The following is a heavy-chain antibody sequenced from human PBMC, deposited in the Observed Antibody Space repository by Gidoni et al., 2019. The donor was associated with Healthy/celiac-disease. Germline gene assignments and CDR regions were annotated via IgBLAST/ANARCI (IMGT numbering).Heavy chain of an antibody. D-gene: IGHD3-22*01. Sequence: QLQLQESGSGLVKPSQTLSLTCAVSGGSISRGGYSWSWIRQPPGKGLEWIGYIYHSGGTYYNPSLKSRVTISVDRSKNQFSLKLSSVTAADTAVYYCARARFGTTDDYDSSGYDYFDYWGQGTLVTVSS. CDR3: ARARFGTTDDYDSSGYDYFDY. CDR1: GGSISRGGYS. CDR2: IYHSGGT. V-gene: IGHV4-30-2*01. J-gene: IGHJ4*02.